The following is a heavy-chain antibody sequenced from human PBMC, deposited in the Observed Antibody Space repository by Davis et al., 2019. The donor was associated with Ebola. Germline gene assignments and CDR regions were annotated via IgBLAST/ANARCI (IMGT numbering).Heavy chain of an antibody. J-gene: IGHJ4*02. CDR2: IYHSGST. Sequence: MPSETLSLTCAVYGGSFSGYYWSWIRQPPGKGLEWIGEIYHSGSTNYNPSLKSRVTISVDKSKNQFSLKLSSVTAADTAVYYCARGQQLDPFDYWGQGTLVTVSS. D-gene: IGHD6-13*01. CDR3: ARGQQLDPFDY. V-gene: IGHV4-34*01. CDR1: GGSFSGYY.